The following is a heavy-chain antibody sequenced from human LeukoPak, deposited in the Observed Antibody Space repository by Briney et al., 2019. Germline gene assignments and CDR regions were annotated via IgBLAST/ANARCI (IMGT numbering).Heavy chain of an antibody. D-gene: IGHD3-10*01. CDR2: IKQDGSEK. Sequence: PGGSLRLSCAASGFTFSSYWMSWVRQAPGKGLEWVANIKQDGSEKYYVDSVKGRFTISRDNATNSLYLQMNSLRAEDTAVYYCARDRPPYGSGSYYNIWGQGTLVTVSS. J-gene: IGHJ4*02. CDR3: ARDRPPYGSGSYYNI. CDR1: GFTFSSYW. V-gene: IGHV3-7*01.